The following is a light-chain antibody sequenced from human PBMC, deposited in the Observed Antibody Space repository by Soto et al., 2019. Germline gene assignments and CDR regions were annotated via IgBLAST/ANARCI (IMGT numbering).Light chain of an antibody. CDR1: SSEVGGYNY. CDR2: DVS. V-gene: IGLV2-14*01. CDR3: SSYTSSSTPYV. Sequence: QSVLTKPASVSGSPGQSITISCTGTSSEVGGYNYVSWYQQHPGKAPKLMIYDVSNRPSGVSNRFSGSKSGNTASLTISGLQAEDEADYYCSSYTSSSTPYVFGTGTKVTVL. J-gene: IGLJ1*01.